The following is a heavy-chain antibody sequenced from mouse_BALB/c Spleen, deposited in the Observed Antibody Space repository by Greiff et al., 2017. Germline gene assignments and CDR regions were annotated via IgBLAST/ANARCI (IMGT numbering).Heavy chain of an antibody. CDR2: ISSGGGST. CDR3: ARQWAGFDY. Sequence: EVKLVESGGGLVKPGGSLKLSCAASGFAFSSYDMSWVRQTPEKRLEWVAYISSGGGSTYYPDTVKGRFTISRDNAKNTLYLQMSSLKSEDTAMYYCARQWAGFDYWGQGTTLTVSS. J-gene: IGHJ2*01. CDR1: GFAFSSYD. V-gene: IGHV5-12-1*01.